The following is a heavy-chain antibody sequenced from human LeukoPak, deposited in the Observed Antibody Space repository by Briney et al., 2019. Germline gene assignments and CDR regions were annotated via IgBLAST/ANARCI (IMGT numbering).Heavy chain of an antibody. CDR1: GGSVSSGSYY. Sequence: SETLSLTCTVSGGSVSSGSYYWSWIRQPPGKGLEWIGYIYYSGSTNYNPSLKSRVTISVDTSKNQFSLKLSSVTAADTAVYYCARAHIQDYTIVGLVDHWGQGTLVTVSS. V-gene: IGHV4-61*01. CDR2: IYYSGST. D-gene: IGHD1-26*01. J-gene: IGHJ5*02. CDR3: ARAHIQDYTIVGLVDH.